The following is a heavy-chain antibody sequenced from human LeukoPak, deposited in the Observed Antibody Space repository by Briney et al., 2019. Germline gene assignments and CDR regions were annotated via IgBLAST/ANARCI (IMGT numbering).Heavy chain of an antibody. CDR3: ARHYFWSGYYFDY. D-gene: IGHD3-3*01. Sequence: SETLSLTCAVSGYSISSGYYWGWIRQPPGKGLEWIGSIYHSGNIYYNPSLKSRATISVDTSKNRISLKLSSVTATDTAVYYCARHYFWSGYYFDYWGQGTLVTVSS. CDR1: GYSISSGYY. V-gene: IGHV4-38-2*01. J-gene: IGHJ4*02. CDR2: IYHSGNI.